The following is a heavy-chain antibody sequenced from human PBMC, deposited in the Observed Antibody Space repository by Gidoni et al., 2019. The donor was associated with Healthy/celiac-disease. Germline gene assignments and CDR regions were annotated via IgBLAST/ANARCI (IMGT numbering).Heavy chain of an antibody. V-gene: IGHV3-73*02. J-gene: IGHJ4*02. CDR1: GSTFSGSA. CDR2: IRSKANSYAT. D-gene: IGHD2-15*01. Sequence: EVQLVESGGGLVQPGGSLKLSCAAPGSTFSGSAMPWVRQASGKGLEWVGRIRSKANSYATAYAASVKGRFTISRDDSKNTAYLQMNSLKTEDTAVYYCTRNHLGYCSGGSCYRDYWGQGTLVTVSS. CDR3: TRNHLGYCSGGSCYRDY.